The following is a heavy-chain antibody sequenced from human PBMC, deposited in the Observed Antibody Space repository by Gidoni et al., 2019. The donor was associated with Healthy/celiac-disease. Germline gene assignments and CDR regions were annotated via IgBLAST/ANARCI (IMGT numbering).Heavy chain of an antibody. D-gene: IGHD2-21*02. CDR3: AKDFSGDYADAFDI. CDR1: GFTFSSYG. CDR2: ISYDGSNK. V-gene: IGHV3-30*18. Sequence: QVQLVGSGGGVVQPGRYLRLSCAAYGFTFSSYGMHWVRQAPGKGLEWVAVISYDGSNKCYADSVKGRFTISRDNSKNTLYLQMNSLRAEDTAVYYCAKDFSGDYADAFDIWGQGTMVTVSS. J-gene: IGHJ3*02.